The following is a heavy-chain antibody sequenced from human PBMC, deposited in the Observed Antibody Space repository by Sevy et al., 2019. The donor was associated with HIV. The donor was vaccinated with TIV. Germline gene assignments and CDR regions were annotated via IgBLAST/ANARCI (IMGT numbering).Heavy chain of an antibody. CDR1: GFTFSSYW. D-gene: IGHD3-16*01. J-gene: IGHJ6*02. Sequence: GGSLRLSCAASGFTFSSYWMSWVRQAPGKGLEWVAKIKEDGSEKQCVDSVKGRFTISRDNAKNSLYLQMNSLRAEDTAVYYCARGVRLTDVWGQGTTVTVSS. V-gene: IGHV3-7*01. CDR2: IKEDGSEK. CDR3: ARGVRLTDV.